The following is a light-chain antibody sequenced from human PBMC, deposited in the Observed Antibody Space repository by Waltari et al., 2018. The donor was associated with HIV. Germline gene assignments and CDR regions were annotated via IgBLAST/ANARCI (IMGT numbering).Light chain of an antibody. CDR2: DVS. CDR1: SSDVGGYNY. V-gene: IGLV2-11*01. J-gene: IGLJ3*02. CDR3: CSYAGSHTPWV. Sequence: QSALTQPRSVTGSPGQSGTISCTGTSSDVGGYNYASWYQQPPGKAPKLIIYDVSKRPSGVPDRFSGSKSGNTASLTISGLQAEDEVHYYCCSYAGSHTPWVFGGGTKVTVL.